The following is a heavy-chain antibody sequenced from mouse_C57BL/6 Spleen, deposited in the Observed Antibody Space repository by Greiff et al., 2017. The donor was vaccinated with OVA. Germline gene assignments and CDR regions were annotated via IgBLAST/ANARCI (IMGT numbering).Heavy chain of an antibody. CDR3: ARPSTVVAYYAMDY. CDR2: INPNNGGT. V-gene: IGHV1-26*01. J-gene: IGHJ4*01. D-gene: IGHD1-1*01. Sequence: EVQLQQSGPELVKPGASVKISCKASGYTFTDYYMNWVKQSHGKSLEWIGDINPNNGGTSYNQKFKGKATLTVDKSSSTAYMELRSLTSEDSAVYYCARPSTVVAYYAMDYWGQGTSVTVSS. CDR1: GYTFTDYY.